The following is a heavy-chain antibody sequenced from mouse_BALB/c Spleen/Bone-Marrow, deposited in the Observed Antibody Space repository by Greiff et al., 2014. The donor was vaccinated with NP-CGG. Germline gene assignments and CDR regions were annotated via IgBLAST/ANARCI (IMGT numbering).Heavy chain of an antibody. D-gene: IGHD1-1*01. CDR3: ARSGSSSGYFDY. Sequence: DVQLVESGGGLVQPGGSRKLSCAASGFTFSSFGMHWVRQAPEKGLEWVAYISSGSSTIYYADTVMGRFIISRDNPKNTLFLQMTSLRSEDTAMYYCARSGSSSGYFDYWGQGTTLTVSS. CDR2: ISSGSSTI. J-gene: IGHJ2*01. V-gene: IGHV5-17*02. CDR1: GFTFSSFG.